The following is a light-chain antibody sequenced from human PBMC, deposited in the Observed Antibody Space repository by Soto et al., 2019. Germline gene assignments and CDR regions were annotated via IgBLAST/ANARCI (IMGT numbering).Light chain of an antibody. CDR2: KVS. Sequence: DVVVTQSPLSLPVTLGQPASISCRSSQSIVHSNGHTYLNWVQQRTGQSPRRLIYKVSNRDSGVPDRFSGSGSGTDVTLNISSVEAEDVDVYYSMQSTHCAWTFGQGTKVEMK. CDR1: QSIVHSNGHTY. V-gene: IGKV2-30*02. CDR3: MQSTHCAWT. J-gene: IGKJ1*01.